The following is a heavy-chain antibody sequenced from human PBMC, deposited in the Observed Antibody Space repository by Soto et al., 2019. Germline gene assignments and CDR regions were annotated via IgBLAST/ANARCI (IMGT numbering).Heavy chain of an antibody. D-gene: IGHD4-17*01. CDR2: ISWDGGST. J-gene: IGHJ6*02. CDR3: AKDAGYGDYLHYYYGMDV. V-gene: IGHV3-43*01. CDR1: GFTFDDYT. Sequence: PGGSLRLSCAASGFTFDDYTMHWVRQAPGKGLECVSLISWDGGSTYYADSVKGRFTISRDNSKNSLYLQMNSLRTEDTALYYCAKDAGYGDYLHYYYGMDVWGQGTTVTVSS.